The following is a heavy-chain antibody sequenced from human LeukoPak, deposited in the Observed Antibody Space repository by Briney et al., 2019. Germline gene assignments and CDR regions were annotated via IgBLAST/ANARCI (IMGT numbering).Heavy chain of an antibody. CDR1: GFTFTIYS. D-gene: IGHD2-2*01. Sequence: GGSLRLSCAASGFTFTIYSMHWVRQAPGKGLEWISYISSSSSTIYYADSVKGRFTISRDNAKRSLFLQMNSLRAEDTAVYYCARDGGYCSSTSCYGGNAFDIWGQGTMVTVSS. V-gene: IGHV3-48*01. CDR3: ARDGGYCSSTSCYGGNAFDI. J-gene: IGHJ3*02. CDR2: ISSSSSTI.